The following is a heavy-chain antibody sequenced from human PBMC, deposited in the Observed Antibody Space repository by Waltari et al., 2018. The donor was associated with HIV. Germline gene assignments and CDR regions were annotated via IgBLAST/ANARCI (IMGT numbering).Heavy chain of an antibody. V-gene: IGHV2-70*01. CDR3: ARIHGMIRGGGGYYYGLDV. Sequence: QVTLRESGPALVKPTQTLTLTCTFSGFSLSTSGICVSWIRQPPGKALEWLALIDWDDDKYYSTSLKTRLTISKDTSKNQVVLTMTNMEPVDTATYYCARIHGMIRGGGGYYYGLDVWGQGTTVTVSS. CDR2: IDWDDDK. CDR1: GFSLSTSGIC. J-gene: IGHJ6*02. D-gene: IGHD3-10*01.